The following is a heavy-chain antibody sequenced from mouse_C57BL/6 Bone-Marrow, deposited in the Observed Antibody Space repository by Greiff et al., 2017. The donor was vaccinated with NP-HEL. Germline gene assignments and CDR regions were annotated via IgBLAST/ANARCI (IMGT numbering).Heavy chain of an antibody. Sequence: VQLQQSGPELVKPGASVKIPCKASGYTFTDYNMDWVKQSHGKSLEWIGDINPNNGGTIYNQKFKGKATLTVDKSSSTAYMELRSLTSEDTAVYYCARSAYYGSSYAWFAYWGQGTLVTVSA. J-gene: IGHJ3*01. CDR3: ARSAYYGSSYAWFAY. CDR2: INPNNGGT. V-gene: IGHV1-18*01. D-gene: IGHD1-1*01. CDR1: GYTFTDYN.